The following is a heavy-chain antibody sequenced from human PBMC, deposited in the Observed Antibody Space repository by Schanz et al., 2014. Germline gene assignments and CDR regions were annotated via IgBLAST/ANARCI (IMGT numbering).Heavy chain of an antibody. CDR1: GGSFSGYY. J-gene: IGHJ4*02. CDR2: INHGGST. V-gene: IGHV4-34*01. CDR3: ARAARRTRVVPLYFDY. Sequence: QVQLQQWGAGLLKPSETLSLTCAVYGGSFSGYYWSWIRQPPGKGLEWIAEINHGGSTNYNPSLKSRVTIALHTSKNQFSLKLRSVTAADTAVYYCARAARRTRVVPLYFDYWGQGTLVTVSS. D-gene: IGHD2-2*01.